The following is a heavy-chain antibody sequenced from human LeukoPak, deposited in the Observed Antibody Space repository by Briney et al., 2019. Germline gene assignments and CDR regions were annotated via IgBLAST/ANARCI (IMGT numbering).Heavy chain of an antibody. CDR3: AKDLEFCSGGSCYVVSVVFDI. CDR2: ISGSGDIT. D-gene: IGHD2-15*01. J-gene: IGHJ3*02. V-gene: IGHV3-23*01. CDR1: GFTFNNYA. Sequence: GGSLRLSCAASGFTFNNYAMSWVRQAPGKGLEWVSFISGSGDITYYADSVKGRFTISRDNSKNTVHLQMNRLRAEDTAVYYCAKDLEFCSGGSCYVVSVVFDIWGQGTRVTVSS.